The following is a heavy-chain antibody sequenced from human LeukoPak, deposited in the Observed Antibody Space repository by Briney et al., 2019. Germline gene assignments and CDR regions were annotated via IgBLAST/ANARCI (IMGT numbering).Heavy chain of an antibody. V-gene: IGHV3-11*01. CDR2: ISSSGSTI. J-gene: IGHJ4*02. CDR1: GFTFSDYY. CDR3: AKDSQRYKWLVRDPFDY. Sequence: GGSLRLSCAASGFTFSDYYMSWIRQAPGKGLEWVSYISSSGSTIYYADSVKGRFTISRDNSKNTLYLQMNSLRAEDTAVYYCAKDSQRYKWLVRDPFDYWGQGTLVTVSS. D-gene: IGHD6-19*01.